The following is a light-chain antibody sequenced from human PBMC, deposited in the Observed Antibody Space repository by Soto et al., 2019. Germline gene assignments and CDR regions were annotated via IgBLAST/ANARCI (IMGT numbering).Light chain of an antibody. J-gene: IGKJ1*01. CDR3: QQYNSYPWT. CDR1: QTITNY. CDR2: DAS. V-gene: IGKV1-5*01. Sequence: DIQVTQSPSSLSASVGDRVTITCRSSQTITNYLNWYQQKPGKAPKLLMYDASRIESGVPSRFSGSGSGTEFTLTISSLQPDDFATYYCQQYNSYPWTFGQGTKVDIK.